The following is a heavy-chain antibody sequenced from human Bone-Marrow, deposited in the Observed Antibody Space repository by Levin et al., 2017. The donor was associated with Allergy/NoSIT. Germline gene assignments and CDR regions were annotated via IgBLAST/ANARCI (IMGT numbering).Heavy chain of an antibody. J-gene: IGHJ4*02. CDR3: ATSMDLSTRTYFAF. CDR1: GFTFSAFS. CDR2: ISSDGSNK. V-gene: IGHV3-30-3*01. D-gene: IGHD2-2*01. Sequence: GGSLRLSCAASGFTFSAFSMHWVRQAPGKGPEWVAAISSDGSNKDYADSVKGRFTISRDNSKKTLFVQMNSLRVEDTAMYYCATSMDLSTRTYFAFWGQGTLVTVSS.